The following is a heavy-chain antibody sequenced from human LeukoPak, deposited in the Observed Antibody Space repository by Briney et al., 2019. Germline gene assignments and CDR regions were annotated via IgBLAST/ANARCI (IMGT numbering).Heavy chain of an antibody. V-gene: IGHV3-23*01. D-gene: IGHD3-10*01. CDR3: AKTVRITMVRGVITPPYFDY. CDR2: ISGSGGST. Sequence: GGSLRLSCAASGFTFSSYAMSWVRQAPGKGLEWVSAISGSGGSTYYVDSVKGRFTISRDNSKNTLYLQMNSLRAEDTAVYYCAKTVRITMVRGVITPPYFDYWGQGTLVTVSS. CDR1: GFTFSSYA. J-gene: IGHJ4*02.